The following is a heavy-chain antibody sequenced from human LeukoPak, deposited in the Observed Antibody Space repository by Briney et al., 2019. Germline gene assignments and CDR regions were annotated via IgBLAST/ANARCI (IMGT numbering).Heavy chain of an antibody. Sequence: SETLSLTCAVYGGSFSGYYWSWIRQPPGKGLEWIGEINHSGSTNYNPSLKSRVTISVDTSKNRFSLKLSSVTAADTAVYYCARGGWNWFDPWGQGTLVTVSS. CDR2: INHSGST. V-gene: IGHV4-34*01. J-gene: IGHJ5*02. CDR3: ARGGWNWFDP. CDR1: GGSFSGYY.